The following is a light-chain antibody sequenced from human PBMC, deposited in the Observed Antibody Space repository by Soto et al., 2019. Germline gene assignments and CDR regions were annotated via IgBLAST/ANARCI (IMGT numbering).Light chain of an antibody. CDR2: SNN. CDR1: SSNIGSNT. V-gene: IGLV1-44*01. J-gene: IGLJ1*01. CDR3: AAWDDSLRGGV. Sequence: QSVLTQPPSASGTPGQRVTICCSGSSSNIGSNTVNWYQQLPGTAPKLLIYSNNQRPSGVPDRFSGSKSGTSASLAISGLQSEDESDYYCAAWDDSLRGGVFGTGTKVTVL.